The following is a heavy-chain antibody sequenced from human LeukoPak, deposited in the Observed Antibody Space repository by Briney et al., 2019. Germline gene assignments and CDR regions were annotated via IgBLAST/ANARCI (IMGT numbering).Heavy chain of an antibody. D-gene: IGHD3-16*01. CDR1: GFTFSSYG. CDR2: IRYDGSNK. V-gene: IGHV3-30*02. J-gene: IGHJ4*02. Sequence: GGSLRLSCAASGFTFSSYGMHWVCQAPGKGLEWVAFIRYDGSNKYYADSVRGRFTISRDNSKNTLYLQMNSLRAEDTAVYYCARGDDFSGDHWGQGTLVTVSS. CDR3: ARGDDFSGDH.